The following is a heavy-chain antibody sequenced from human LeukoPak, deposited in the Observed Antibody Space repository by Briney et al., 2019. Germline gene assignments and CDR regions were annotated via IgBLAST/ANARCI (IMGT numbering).Heavy chain of an antibody. D-gene: IGHD3-22*01. J-gene: IGHJ3*02. Sequence: PSETLSLTCTVSGGSISSYYWSWIRQPPGKGLEWIGYIYYSGSTNYNPSLKSRVTISVDTSKNQFSLKLSSVTAADTAVYYCARYYYYDSSGYYGGAFDIWGQGTMVTVSS. CDR1: GGSISSYY. V-gene: IGHV4-59*01. CDR2: IYYSGST. CDR3: ARYYYYDSSGYYGGAFDI.